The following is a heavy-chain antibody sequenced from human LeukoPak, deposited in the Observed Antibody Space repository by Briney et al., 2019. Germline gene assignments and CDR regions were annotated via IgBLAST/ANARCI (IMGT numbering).Heavy chain of an antibody. D-gene: IGHD4-17*01. V-gene: IGHV4-59*01. Sequence: SETLSFTCTVSGVSITSYYWSWLRQSPGKGLEYIGYISYNGSPNCNPSLKSRVTISIDTSKSQISLNLISVTAADAAVYYCARGLHDYGDLPLGYWGQGTLVTVSS. CDR1: GVSITSYY. CDR3: ARGLHDYGDLPLGY. CDR2: ISYNGSP. J-gene: IGHJ4*02.